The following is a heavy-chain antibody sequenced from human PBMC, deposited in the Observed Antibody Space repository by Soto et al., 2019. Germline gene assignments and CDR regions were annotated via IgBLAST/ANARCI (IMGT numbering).Heavy chain of an antibody. D-gene: IGHD1-26*01. V-gene: IGHV3-30*18. Sequence: QVQLVESGGGVVQPGRSLRLSCAASGFTFSGYGMHWVRQAPGKVLEWVAVISYDGSHKYYADSVKGRFTISRDNSKNTLYLQMNSLRAEDTAVYYCAKGIVGATKSRLDYWGQGTLVTVSS. CDR1: GFTFSGYG. J-gene: IGHJ4*02. CDR3: AKGIVGATKSRLDY. CDR2: ISYDGSHK.